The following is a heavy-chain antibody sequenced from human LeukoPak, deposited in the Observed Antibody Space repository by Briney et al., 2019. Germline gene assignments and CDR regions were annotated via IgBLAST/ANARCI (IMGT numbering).Heavy chain of an antibody. CDR3: AIPAANYYYYYMDV. CDR1: GYTFTGYY. D-gene: IGHD2-2*01. CDR2: INPNSGGT. V-gene: IGHV1-2*02. J-gene: IGHJ6*03. Sequence: ASVKVSCKASGYTFTGYYMHWVRQAPGQGLEWMGWINPNSGGTNYAQKFQGRVTMTRDTSISTAYMELSSLRSEDTAVYYCAIPAANYYYYYMDVWGKGTTVTISS.